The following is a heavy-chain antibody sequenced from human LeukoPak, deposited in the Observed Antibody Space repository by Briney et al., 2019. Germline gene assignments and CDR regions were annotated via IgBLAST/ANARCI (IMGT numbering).Heavy chain of an antibody. J-gene: IGHJ3*02. D-gene: IGHD2-15*01. Sequence: DPSETLSLTCTVSGGSVSSSSYYWAWLRQPPGKGLEWIGNIYFSGNTYYNPSLQSRVTISVDTSKNQFSLKLSSVTAADTAVYYCARFGGILDAFDIWGQGTMVTVSS. CDR1: GGSVSSSSYY. V-gene: IGHV4-39*07. CDR2: IYFSGNT. CDR3: ARFGGILDAFDI.